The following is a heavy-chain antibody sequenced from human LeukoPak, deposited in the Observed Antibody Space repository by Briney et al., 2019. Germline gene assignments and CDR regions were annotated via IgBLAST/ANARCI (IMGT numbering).Heavy chain of an antibody. CDR1: GYTFTSYG. CDR3: ASTDTTLTTYSPTQNWFDP. V-gene: IGHV1-18*01. CDR2: ISAYNGNA. J-gene: IGHJ5*02. D-gene: IGHD4-17*01. Sequence: GASVKVSCKASGYTFTSYGISWVRQAPGQGLEWMGWISAYNGNANYAQKLQGRVTMTTDTSTSTAYMELSSLRSEDTAVYYCASTDTTLTTYSPTQNWFDPWGQGTLVTVSS.